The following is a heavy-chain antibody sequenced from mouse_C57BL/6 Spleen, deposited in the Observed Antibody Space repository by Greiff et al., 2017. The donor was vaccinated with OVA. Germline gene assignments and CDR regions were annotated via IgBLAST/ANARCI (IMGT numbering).Heavy chain of an antibody. D-gene: IGHD1-1*01. J-gene: IGHJ3*01. V-gene: IGHV2-2*01. Sequence: VKLVDSGPGLVQPSQSLSITCTVSGFSLTSYGVHWVRQSPGKGLEWLGVIWSGGSTDYNAAFISRLSISKDNSKSQVFFKMNSLQADDTAIYYCARNWGHYGEFAYWGQGTLVTVSA. CDR2: IWSGGST. CDR1: GFSLTSYG. CDR3: ARNWGHYGEFAY.